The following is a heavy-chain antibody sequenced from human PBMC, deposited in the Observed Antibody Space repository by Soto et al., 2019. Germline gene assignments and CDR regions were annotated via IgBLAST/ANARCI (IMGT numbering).Heavy chain of an antibody. Sequence: SETLSLTCTVSGGSISSSSYYWGWIRQPPGKGLEWIGSIYYSGSTYYNPSLKSRVTISVETAKNQFSLKLSSVTAADTAVSYCARHPLLSYGDYGYPEYNWFDPWGQGTLVTVSS. CDR3: ARHPLLSYGDYGYPEYNWFDP. J-gene: IGHJ5*02. CDR2: IYYSGST. CDR1: GGSISSSSYY. V-gene: IGHV4-39*01. D-gene: IGHD4-17*01.